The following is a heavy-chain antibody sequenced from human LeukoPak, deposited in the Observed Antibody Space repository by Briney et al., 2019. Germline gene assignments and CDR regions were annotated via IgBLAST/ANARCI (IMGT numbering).Heavy chain of an antibody. CDR2: IYPGDSDT. V-gene: IGHV5-51*01. D-gene: IGHD3-3*01. CDR3: ARNIIPTTTAKYFDY. CDR1: GYNFTSYW. J-gene: IGHJ4*02. Sequence: GESLKISCKGSGYNFTSYWIGWVRQMPGKGLGWMGIIYPGDSDTRYSPSFQGQVTISADKSISTAYLQWSSLKASDTAMYYCARNIIPTTTAKYFDYWGQGTLVTVSS.